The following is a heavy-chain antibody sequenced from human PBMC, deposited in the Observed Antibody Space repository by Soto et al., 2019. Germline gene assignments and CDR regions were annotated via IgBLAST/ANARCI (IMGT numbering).Heavy chain of an antibody. CDR2: IYRTGST. V-gene: IGHV4-4*02. J-gene: IGHJ4*02. CDR1: GGSFTSNNW. Sequence: QVQLQESGPGLVKPSGTLSLTCAVSGGSFTSNNWWTWVRQPTGQGLEWIGEIYRTGSTNYNPSLKRRVTIALDKYENPFSLTAASRPAAATVVYSGASRDPGIRVDYWGQGAWVTVSS. CDR3: ASRDPGIRVDY. D-gene: IGHD3-3*02.